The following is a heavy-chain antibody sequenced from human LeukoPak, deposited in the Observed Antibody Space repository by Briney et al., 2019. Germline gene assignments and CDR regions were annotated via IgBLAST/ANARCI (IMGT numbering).Heavy chain of an antibody. Sequence: GGSLRLSCAASGFTFSSYSMTWVRQAPGKGLEWVSYISSSSSVIYYADSVKGRFTISRDKAKNSLYLQMNSLRVEDTAIYYCARGGTMVRGVVSGMDVWGQGTTVTVSS. D-gene: IGHD3-10*01. V-gene: IGHV3-48*01. CDR3: ARGGTMVRGVVSGMDV. CDR2: ISSSSSVI. CDR1: GFTFSSYS. J-gene: IGHJ6*02.